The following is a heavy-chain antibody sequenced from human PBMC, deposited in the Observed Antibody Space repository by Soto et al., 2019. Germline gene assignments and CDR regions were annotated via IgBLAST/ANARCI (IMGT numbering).Heavy chain of an antibody. J-gene: IGHJ4*01. D-gene: IGHD1-26*01. CDR2: VSHSGTT. V-gene: IGHV4-4*02. CDR3: ATSVVGTTLLDF. Sequence: QVQLQESGPGLVKASGTLSLTCAVSGVSVTTTNWWSWVRQSPGKGLEWLGEVSHSGTTNYNPSLERRLSISLDKSKNLFSLRLNSMTAADTAVYFCATSVVGTTLLDFWGHGTLVTVSS. CDR1: GVSVTTTNW.